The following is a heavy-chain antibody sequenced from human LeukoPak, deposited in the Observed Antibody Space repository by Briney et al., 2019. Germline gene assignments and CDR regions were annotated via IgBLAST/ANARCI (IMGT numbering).Heavy chain of an antibody. CDR2: IKHSGST. CDR1: GGSFSGYY. D-gene: IGHD6-19*01. V-gene: IGHV4-34*01. Sequence: PSETLYLTCAVYGGSFSGYYWSWIRQPPGKGLEWIGEIKHSGSTNYNPSLKSRVTISVDTSKNQFSLQLNSVTPEDTAVYYCARDPGYSSGGDTYYYYYMDVWGKGTTVTVSS. CDR3: ARDPGYSSGGDTYYYYYMDV. J-gene: IGHJ6*03.